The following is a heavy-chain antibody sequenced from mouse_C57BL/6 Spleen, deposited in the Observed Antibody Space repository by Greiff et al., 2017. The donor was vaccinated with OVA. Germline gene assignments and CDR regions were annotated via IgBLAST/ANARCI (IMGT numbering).Heavy chain of an antibody. CDR2: INPNNGGT. Sequence: VQLQQSGPELVKPGASVKISCKASGYTFTDYYMNWVKQSHGKSLEWIGDINPNNGGTSYTQKFKGKATLTVDKSSSTAYMELRSLTSEDSAVYYCAETAQATGFAYWGQGTLVTVSA. CDR1: GYTFTDYY. V-gene: IGHV1-26*01. CDR3: AETAQATGFAY. J-gene: IGHJ3*01. D-gene: IGHD3-2*02.